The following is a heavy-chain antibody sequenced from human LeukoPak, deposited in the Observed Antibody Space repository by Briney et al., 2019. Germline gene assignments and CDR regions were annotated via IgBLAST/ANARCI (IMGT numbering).Heavy chain of an antibody. CDR3: AREQGGTGNSHYYYRYMDV. V-gene: IGHV3-20*03. Sequence: PGGSLRLSSAASGFTFDDYGMSWVRHAPGKGLEWVSGINWHGDSTYYADSVKGRFTISRDNAKNSLYLQMNSLRADDTALYYCAREQGGTGNSHYYYRYMDVWGKGTTVTVSS. J-gene: IGHJ6*03. CDR1: GFTFDDYG. CDR2: INWHGDST. D-gene: IGHD4-23*01.